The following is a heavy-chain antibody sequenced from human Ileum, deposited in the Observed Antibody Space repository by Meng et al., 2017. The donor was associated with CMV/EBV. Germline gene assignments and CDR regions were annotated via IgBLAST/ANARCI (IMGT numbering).Heavy chain of an antibody. V-gene: IGHV4-39*07. Sequence: GPGLAEPAVPLSLTGLSSGDPFGSGSHSWAWFRQPPGKRLEWIGSMYFSGIADYNPSLKSRVTISLHATQKQFSLRLTSVTAADSAVYFCARDLTNKWFYYWGQGTLVTVSS. CDR1: GDPFGSGSHS. CDR2: MYFSGIA. J-gene: IGHJ4*02. D-gene: IGHD1-26*01. CDR3: ARDLTNKWFYY.